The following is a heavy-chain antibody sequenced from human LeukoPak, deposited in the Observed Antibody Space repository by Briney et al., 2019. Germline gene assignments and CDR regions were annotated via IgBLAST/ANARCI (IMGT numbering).Heavy chain of an antibody. CDR2: ISSSSSTI. CDR1: GFTFSSYA. Sequence: HPGGSLRLSCAASGFTFSSYAMSWVRQAPGKGLEWVSYISSSSSTIYYADSVKGRFTISRDNAKNSLYLQMNSLRAEDTAVYYCARDLLMTTVTTRAGIHYYYYGMDVWGQGTTVTVSS. CDR3: ARDLLMTTVTTRAGIHYYYYGMDV. V-gene: IGHV3-48*01. D-gene: IGHD4-17*01. J-gene: IGHJ6*02.